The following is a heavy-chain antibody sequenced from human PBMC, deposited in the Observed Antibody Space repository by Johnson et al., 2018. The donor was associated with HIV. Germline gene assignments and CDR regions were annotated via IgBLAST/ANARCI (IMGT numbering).Heavy chain of an antibody. CDR1: GFTVNSNY. Sequence: VQLVESGGGLIQPGGSLRLSCAASGFTVNSNYMSWVRQAPGQGLEWVSVIYSGGSTYYADSVKGRFTISRDNSKNTLYLQMNSLRADDTAVYYCAKTGGGAALDSWGQGTMVTVSS. CDR3: AKTGGGAALDS. CDR2: IYSGGST. D-gene: IGHD3-16*01. V-gene: IGHV3-53*01. J-gene: IGHJ3*02.